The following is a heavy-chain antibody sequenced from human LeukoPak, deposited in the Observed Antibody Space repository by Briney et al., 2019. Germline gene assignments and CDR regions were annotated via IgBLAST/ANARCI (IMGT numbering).Heavy chain of an antibody. CDR2: IIPILGTA. V-gene: IGHV1-69*13. CDR3: ESNTNYYEGSGHYVFDY. Sequence: SVKVFRKPSGGTFSTYAISWVRQAPGQGLEWMGGIIPILGTAKYAKKFQGRVTITADEFTSTAHMELSSLICEDTAVYYCESNTNYYEGSGHYVFDYWGQGTLVTISS. J-gene: IGHJ4*02. D-gene: IGHD3-22*01. CDR1: GGTFSTYA.